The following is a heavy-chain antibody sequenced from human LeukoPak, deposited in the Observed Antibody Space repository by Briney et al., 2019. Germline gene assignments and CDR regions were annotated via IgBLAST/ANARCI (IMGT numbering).Heavy chain of an antibody. CDR1: GIVFSNTA. Sequence: PGGSLRLSCAASGIVFSNTAMNWARQSPGRGLEWVSAISGGGERTFYADSVKGRFTISRDNSKNMVYLQMNSLRADDTAIYYCGKDGGQYSSGPEFDPRGQGALVTVSP. V-gene: IGHV3-23*01. J-gene: IGHJ5*02. CDR2: ISGGGERT. CDR3: GKDGGQYSSGPEFDP. D-gene: IGHD6-19*01.